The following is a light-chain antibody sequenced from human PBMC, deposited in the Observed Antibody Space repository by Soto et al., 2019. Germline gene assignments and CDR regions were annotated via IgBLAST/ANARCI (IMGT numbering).Light chain of an antibody. CDR1: QSVSSTY. CDR3: PQYGSSPWT. CDR2: GAS. Sequence: RQSAGTVSLLPNGTATLCCRASQSVSSTYLAWYQQKPGQAPRLLIYGASSRATGIPDRFSGSGSGTDFTLTISRLEHEDFAVYYCPQYGSSPWTFGQRSKVDI. J-gene: IGKJ1*01. V-gene: IGKV3-20*01.